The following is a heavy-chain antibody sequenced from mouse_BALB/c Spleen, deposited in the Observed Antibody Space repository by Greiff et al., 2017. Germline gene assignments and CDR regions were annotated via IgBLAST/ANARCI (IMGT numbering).Heavy chain of an antibody. CDR1: GFTFSSYG. J-gene: IGHJ3*01. CDR3: ARDGGRTPFAY. V-gene: IGHV5-6-3*01. Sequence: EVQLVESGGGLVQPGGSLKLSCAASGFTFSSYGMSWVRQTPDKRLELVATINSNGGSTYYPDSVKGRFTISRDNAKNTLYLQMSSLKSEDTAMYYCARDGGRTPFAYWGQGTLVTVSA. CDR2: INSNGGST.